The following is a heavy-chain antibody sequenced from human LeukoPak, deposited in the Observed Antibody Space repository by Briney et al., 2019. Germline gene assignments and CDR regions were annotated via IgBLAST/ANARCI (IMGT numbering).Heavy chain of an antibody. Sequence: TPSETLSLTCTVSGGSISSYYWSWIRQPPGKGLEWVGYFYYSGSTNYNPSFKSRVTISIDTSKNQFSLKLRSVTAADTAVYYCARASGGYGDPFDYWGQGTLVTVSS. CDR2: FYYSGST. V-gene: IGHV4-59*01. J-gene: IGHJ4*02. CDR1: GGSISSYY. CDR3: ARASGGYGDPFDY. D-gene: IGHD4-17*01.